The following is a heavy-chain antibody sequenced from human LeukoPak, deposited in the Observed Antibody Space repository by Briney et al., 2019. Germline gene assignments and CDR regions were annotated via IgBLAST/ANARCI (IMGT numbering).Heavy chain of an antibody. CDR1: GGSISSSSYY. V-gene: IGHV4-39*07. Sequence: SETLSLTCTVSGGSISSSSYYWGWIRQPPGKGLEWIGSIYYSGSTYYNPSLKSRVTISVDTSKNQFSLKLSSVTAADTAVYYCARDQIAVAGFYYYYYGMDVWGQGTTVTVSS. J-gene: IGHJ6*02. CDR2: IYYSGST. CDR3: ARDQIAVAGFYYYYYGMDV. D-gene: IGHD6-19*01.